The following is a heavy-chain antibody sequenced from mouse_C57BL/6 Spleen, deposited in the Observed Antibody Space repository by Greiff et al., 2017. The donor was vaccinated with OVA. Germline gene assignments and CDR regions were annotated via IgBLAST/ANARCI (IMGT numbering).Heavy chain of an antibody. CDR1: GYTFTTYP. J-gene: IGHJ3*01. Sequence: VQLQESGAELVKPGASVKMSCKASGYTFTTYPIEWMKQNHGKSLEWIGNFHPYNDDTKYNEKFKGKATLTVEKSSSTVYLELSRLTSDDSAVYYCARPYYDYDGASWFAYWGQGTLVTVSA. CDR3: ARPYYDYDGASWFAY. D-gene: IGHD2-4*01. CDR2: FHPYNDDT. V-gene: IGHV1-47*01.